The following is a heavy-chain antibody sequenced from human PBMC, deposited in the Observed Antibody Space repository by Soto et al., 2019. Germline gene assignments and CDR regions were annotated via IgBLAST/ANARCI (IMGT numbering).Heavy chain of an antibody. V-gene: IGHV3-48*02. J-gene: IGHJ6*02. Sequence: GGFLRLSCAAPGLTFSSYTMNWVRHSPGKGLEWVSYISSSSSTIYYAGSVKGRFTCSRDNAKNTLYLQMNILSDEDAAAYYYARGYKGGWPMIGMAVWGQGITGT. D-gene: IGHD1-1*01. CDR2: ISSSSSTI. CDR1: GLTFSSYT. CDR3: ARGYKGGWPMIGMAV.